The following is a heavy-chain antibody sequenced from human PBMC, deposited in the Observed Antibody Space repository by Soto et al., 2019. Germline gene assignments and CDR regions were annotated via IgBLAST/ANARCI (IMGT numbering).Heavy chain of an antibody. V-gene: IGHV4-34*01. CDR3: ARGLRTNGSFFRV. Sequence: SETLSLTFAVYGGSFSGYYWNWIRQPPGKGLEWIGEINHSGSTNYNPSLKSRVTLSVDTSKNQFSLKLSSVTAADTAVYYCARGLRTNGSFFRVWGQGTLVTVSS. D-gene: IGHD2-8*01. CDR1: GGSFSGYY. CDR2: INHSGST. J-gene: IGHJ4*02.